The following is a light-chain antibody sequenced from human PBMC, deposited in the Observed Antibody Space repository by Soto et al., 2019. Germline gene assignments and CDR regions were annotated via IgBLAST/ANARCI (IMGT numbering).Light chain of an antibody. J-gene: IGKJ1*01. V-gene: IGKV1-5*03. Sequence: DIQMTQSTSTLSASVGVRVTITCRASQSISSWLAWYQQKPGKAPKLLIYKASSLESGVPSRFSGSGSGTEFTLTISSLQPDDVATYYCQQYNSYRRTFGQGTKVEIK. CDR1: QSISSW. CDR3: QQYNSYRRT. CDR2: KAS.